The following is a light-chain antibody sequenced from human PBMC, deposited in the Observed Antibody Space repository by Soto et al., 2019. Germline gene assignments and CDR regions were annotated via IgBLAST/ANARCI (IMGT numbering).Light chain of an antibody. CDR3: NSYTSSSTYV. Sequence: QSVLTQPASVSGSPGQSITVSCTGTSSDVGGSDHVNWYQQHPGKAPKLMIFDVSNRPSGVSTRFSGSKSGNAASLTISGLQAEDEADYYCNSYTSSSTYVLGTGTKVTVL. J-gene: IGLJ1*01. V-gene: IGLV2-14*03. CDR2: DVS. CDR1: SSDVGGSDH.